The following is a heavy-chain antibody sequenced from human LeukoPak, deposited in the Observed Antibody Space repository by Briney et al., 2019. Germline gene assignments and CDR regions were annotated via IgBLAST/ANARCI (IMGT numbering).Heavy chain of an antibody. CDR2: IIPIFGTA. CDR1: GGTFSSYA. V-gene: IGHV1-69*05. CDR3: ARDPSSSWSYNWFDP. J-gene: IGHJ5*02. Sequence: SVKVSCKASGGTFSSYAISWVRQAPGQGLEWMGRIIPIFGTANYAQKFQGRVTITTDESTSTAYMELSGLRSEDTAVYYCARDPSSSWSYNWFDPWGQGTLVTVSS. D-gene: IGHD6-13*01.